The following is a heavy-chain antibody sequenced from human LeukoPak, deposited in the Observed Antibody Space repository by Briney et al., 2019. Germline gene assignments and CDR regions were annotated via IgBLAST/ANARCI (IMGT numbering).Heavy chain of an antibody. D-gene: IGHD2-2*01. V-gene: IGHV4-38-2*02. CDR1: GYSISSGFY. J-gene: IGHJ5*02. CDR3: ARGPAAKKGNWFDP. CDR2: IYSSGHT. Sequence: SETLSLTCSVSGYSISSGFYWGWIRQPPGKGLEWIGSIYSSGHTYYNPSLKSRVTISVDTSKNQFSLKLSSVTAADTAVYYCARGPAAKKGNWFDPWGQGTLVTVSS.